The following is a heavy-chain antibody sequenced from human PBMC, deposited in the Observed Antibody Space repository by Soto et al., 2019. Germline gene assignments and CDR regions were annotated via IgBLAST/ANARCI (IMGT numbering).Heavy chain of an antibody. CDR3: ARSVGGSNVNFDY. Sequence: QVQLVQSGAEVRTPGASVQVSCKASGYTFTSYDINWVRQATGQGPEWMGWKNPDSGNTGYVQKFQGRVTMTRNTAISTAYMELSSLRSEDTAVYYCARSVGGSNVNFDYWGQGTLVTVSS. CDR2: KNPDSGNT. J-gene: IGHJ4*02. V-gene: IGHV1-8*01. D-gene: IGHD3-10*01. CDR1: GYTFTSYD.